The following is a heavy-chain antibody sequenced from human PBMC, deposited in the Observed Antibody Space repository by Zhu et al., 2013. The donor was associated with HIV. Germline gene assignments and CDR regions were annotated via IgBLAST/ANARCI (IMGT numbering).Heavy chain of an antibody. CDR3: ARETSGWYGLSDY. CDR1: GGSISSYY. Sequence: VQLQESGPGLVKPSETLSLTCTVSGGSISSYYWSWIRQPPGKGLEWIGYIYYSGSTNYNPSLKSRVTISVDTSKNQFSLKLSSVTAADTAVYYCARETSGWYGLSDYWGQGTLVTVSS. V-gene: IGHV4-59*01. CDR2: IYYSGST. D-gene: IGHD6-19*01. J-gene: IGHJ4*02.